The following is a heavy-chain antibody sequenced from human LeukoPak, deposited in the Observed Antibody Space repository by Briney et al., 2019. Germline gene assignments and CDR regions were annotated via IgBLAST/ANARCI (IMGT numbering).Heavy chain of an antibody. CDR1: GFTFSSYW. CDR3: AREGFYDYVSGSYRSSHAFDI. V-gene: IGHV3-7*05. J-gene: IGHJ3*02. Sequence: PGGSLRLSCAASGFTFSSYWMSWVRQAPGKGLEWVANIKQDGSEKYYVDSVKGRFTISRDNAKNSLYLQMNSLRAEDTAVYYCAREGFYDYVSGSYRSSHAFDIWGQRTMVTVSS. CDR2: IKQDGSEK. D-gene: IGHD3-16*02.